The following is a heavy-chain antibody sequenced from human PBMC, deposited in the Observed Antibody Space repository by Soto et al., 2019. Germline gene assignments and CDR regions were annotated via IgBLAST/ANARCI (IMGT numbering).Heavy chain of an antibody. Sequence: QLQLQESGPGLVKPSETLSLTCTVSGVSIRNSSYYWGWIRRPPGKGLEWIGTIYYSGLTYYNPSLKSRATTSVDTSKKQFSLKLPSVTAADTAGYYCARHGANWGQGTLVTVSS. CDR2: IYYSGLT. V-gene: IGHV4-39*01. D-gene: IGHD3-10*01. J-gene: IGHJ4*02. CDR3: ARHGAN. CDR1: GVSIRNSSYY.